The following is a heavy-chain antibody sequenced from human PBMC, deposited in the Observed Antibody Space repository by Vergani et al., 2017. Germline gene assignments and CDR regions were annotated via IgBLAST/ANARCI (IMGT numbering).Heavy chain of an antibody. V-gene: IGHV3-48*03. Sequence: EVQLVESGGGLVQPGGSLRLSCAASGFTFSSYEMNWVRQAPGKGLEWVSYISSSGSTIYYADSVKGRFTISRDNAKNSLYLQMNSLRAEDTAVYYCARYPGAATYYYYGMDVWGQGTTVTVSS. D-gene: IGHD2-15*01. CDR1: GFTFSSYE. CDR3: ARYPGAATYYYYGMDV. J-gene: IGHJ6*02. CDR2: ISSSGSTI.